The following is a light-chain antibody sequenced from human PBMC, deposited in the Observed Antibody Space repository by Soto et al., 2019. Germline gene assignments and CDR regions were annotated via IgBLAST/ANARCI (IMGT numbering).Light chain of an antibody. CDR1: TSNIRINN. J-gene: IGLJ2*01. V-gene: IGLV1-44*01. CDR2: NNN. Sequence: QSVLTQPPSASGAPGQRVTVSCSGGTSNIRINNVNWYQHLPGTAPKLLIYNNNERPSGVPDRFSGSKSGTSASLAISGLQSEDEAEYYCAAGDDSLSGVVFGGGTKLTVL. CDR3: AAGDDSLSGVV.